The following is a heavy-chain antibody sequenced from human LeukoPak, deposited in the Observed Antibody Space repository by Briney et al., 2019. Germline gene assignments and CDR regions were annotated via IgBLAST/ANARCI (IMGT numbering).Heavy chain of an antibody. CDR2: VSYDGSNK. Sequence: GGSLRLSCAASGFTFSSYGMHWVRQAPGKGLEWVAVVSYDGSNKYYADSVKGRFTISRVNSKNTLYLQMNSLRAEDTAVYYCAKDGGCSSTTCYSPYYFDYWGQGTLVTVSS. D-gene: IGHD2-2*01. V-gene: IGHV3-30*18. J-gene: IGHJ4*02. CDR3: AKDGGCSSTTCYSPYYFDY. CDR1: GFTFSSYG.